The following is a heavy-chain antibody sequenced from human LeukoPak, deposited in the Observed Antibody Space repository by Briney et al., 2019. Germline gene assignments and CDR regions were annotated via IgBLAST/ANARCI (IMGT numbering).Heavy chain of an antibody. V-gene: IGHV1-46*01. J-gene: IGHJ4*02. Sequence: ASVKVSCKASGYTFTSYYMHWVRQAPGQGLEWMGIINPSGGSTSYAQKFQGRVTMTRDTSTSTVYMELSSLRSEDTAVYYCARVRAPTCSSTSCGFDYWGQGTLVTVSS. CDR2: INPSGGST. CDR1: GYTFTSYY. CDR3: ARVRAPTCSSTSCGFDY. D-gene: IGHD2-2*01.